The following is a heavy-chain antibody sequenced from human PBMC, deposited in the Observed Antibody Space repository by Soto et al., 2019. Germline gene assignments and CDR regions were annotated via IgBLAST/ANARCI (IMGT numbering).Heavy chain of an antibody. CDR2: ISYDGNKK. CDR1: GFTFNNYG. J-gene: IGHJ6*03. Sequence: QVQLVESGGGVVQPGRSLRLSCAASGFTFNNYGIHWVRQAPGKGLEWVSFISYDGNKKYYADSVKGRFTISRDNSKNTLFLQLNSLRLEDTAVYFCAKDSTRDYYYYMDVWGKWTTVTVSS. CDR3: AKDSTRDYYYYMDV. D-gene: IGHD2-2*01. V-gene: IGHV3-30*18.